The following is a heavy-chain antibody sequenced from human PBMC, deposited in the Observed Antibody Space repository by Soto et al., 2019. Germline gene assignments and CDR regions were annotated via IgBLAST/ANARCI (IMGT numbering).Heavy chain of an antibody. V-gene: IGHV4-31*03. Sequence: SETLSLTCTVSGGSISGGGYYWSWIRQHPGKGLEWIGYIYCNGSTYYNPSLKSRVTISVDTSKNQFSLKLSSVTAADTAVYYCARDLYYYDSSGYEVDYYYGMDVWGQGTTVTVSS. CDR1: GGSISGGGYY. CDR2: IYCNGST. J-gene: IGHJ6*02. D-gene: IGHD3-22*01. CDR3: ARDLYYYDSSGYEVDYYYGMDV.